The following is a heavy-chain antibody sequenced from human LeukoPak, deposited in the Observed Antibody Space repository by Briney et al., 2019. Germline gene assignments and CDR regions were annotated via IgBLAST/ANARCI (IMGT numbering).Heavy chain of an antibody. D-gene: IGHD3-10*01. CDR2: ISSSSSTI. V-gene: IGHV3-48*04. J-gene: IGHJ6*03. Sequence: GGSLRLSCAASGFTFSSYSMNWVRQAPGKGLEWVSYISSSSSTIYYADSVKGRFTISRDNAKNSLYLQMNSLRAEDTAVYYCAREARLLWFGDSRGYYMDVWGKGTTVTISS. CDR1: GFTFSSYS. CDR3: AREARLLWFGDSRGYYMDV.